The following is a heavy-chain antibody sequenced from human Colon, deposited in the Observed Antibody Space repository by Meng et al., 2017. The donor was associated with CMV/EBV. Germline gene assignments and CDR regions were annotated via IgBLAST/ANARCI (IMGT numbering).Heavy chain of an antibody. CDR1: GFTLTTQM. J-gene: IGHJ4*02. Sequence: GGSLRLSCVVSGFTLTTQMMTWVRQAPGKGLEWVAGLGGTGGITLYADSVKGRFTISRDTSKNTLYLEMNSLRADDTALYFCAKDPIAHAGSYFDSWGQGTLVTVSS. CDR3: AKDPIAHAGSYFDS. D-gene: IGHD2-15*01. V-gene: IGHV3-23*01. CDR2: LGGTGGIT.